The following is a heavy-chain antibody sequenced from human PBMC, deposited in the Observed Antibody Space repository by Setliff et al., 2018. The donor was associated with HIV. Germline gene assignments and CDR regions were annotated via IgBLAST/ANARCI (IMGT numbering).Heavy chain of an antibody. CDR2: INHSGST. J-gene: IGHJ2*01. CDR1: GGSFSGYY. Sequence: SETLSLTCAVYGGSFSGYYWSWIHQPPGKGLEWIGEINHSGSTNYNPSLKSRVTISVDTSKDQFSLKLSSVTAADTAVYYCARGLGQQLGRFWYFDLWGRGTLVTVSS. V-gene: IGHV4-34*01. D-gene: IGHD6-13*01. CDR3: ARGLGQQLGRFWYFDL.